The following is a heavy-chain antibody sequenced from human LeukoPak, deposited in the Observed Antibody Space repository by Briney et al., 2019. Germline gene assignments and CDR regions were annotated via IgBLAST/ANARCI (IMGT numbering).Heavy chain of an antibody. CDR2: ISGSGGST. CDR3: ARDGWAIKHYYYYYMDV. Sequence: QSGGSLRLSCAASGFTFSSYGMSWVRQAPGKGLEWVSAISGSGGSTYYADSVKGRFTISRDNAKNSLYLQMNSLRAEDTAVYYCARDGWAIKHYYYYYMDVWGKGTTVTVSS. V-gene: IGHV3-23*01. CDR1: GFTFSSYG. J-gene: IGHJ6*03. D-gene: IGHD3-10*01.